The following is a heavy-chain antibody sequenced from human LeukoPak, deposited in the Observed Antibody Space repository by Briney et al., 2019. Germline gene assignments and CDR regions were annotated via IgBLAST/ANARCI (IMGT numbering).Heavy chain of an antibody. Sequence: SETLSLTCAVYGGSFSSYYWSWIRQPPGKGLEWIGEINHSGSTNYNPSLKSRVTISVDTSKNQFSLKLSSVTAADTAVYYCARWDSSSSRTSWFDPWGQGTLVTVSS. D-gene: IGHD6-6*01. CDR3: ARWDSSSSRTSWFDP. CDR1: GGSFSSYY. J-gene: IGHJ5*02. V-gene: IGHV4-34*01. CDR2: INHSGST.